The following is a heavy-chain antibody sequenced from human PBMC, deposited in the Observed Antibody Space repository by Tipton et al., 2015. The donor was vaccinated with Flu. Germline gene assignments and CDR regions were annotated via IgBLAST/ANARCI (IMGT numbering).Heavy chain of an antibody. Sequence: VQLVQSGAEVKKPGESLKISCKGSGYSFTNYWIAWVRQMPGKGLEWMGIIYPGDSDIRYSPSFQGQVTISADTSISTAYLHWSSLKASDSAMYYCATPVVTDSYYFDYWGQGTLVTVSS. CDR2: IYPGDSDI. V-gene: IGHV5-51*01. CDR1: GYSFTNYW. J-gene: IGHJ4*02. CDR3: ATPVVTDSYYFDY. D-gene: IGHD2-21*02.